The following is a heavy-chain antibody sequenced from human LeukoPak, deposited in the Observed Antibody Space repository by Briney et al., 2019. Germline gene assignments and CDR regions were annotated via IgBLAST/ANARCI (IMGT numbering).Heavy chain of an antibody. CDR2: IYYSGSS. Sequence: SQTLSLTCTVSGGSINNGGYYWSWIRQHPGKGLEWIGYIYYSGSSYYNPSLRSRVTISVDTSKNQFSLKLSSVTAADTAVYYCASDFYPTAGSFSDIDYWGQGTLVTVSS. J-gene: IGHJ4*02. CDR1: GGSINNGGYY. D-gene: IGHD3-3*02. CDR3: ASDFYPTAGSFSDIDY. V-gene: IGHV4-31*03.